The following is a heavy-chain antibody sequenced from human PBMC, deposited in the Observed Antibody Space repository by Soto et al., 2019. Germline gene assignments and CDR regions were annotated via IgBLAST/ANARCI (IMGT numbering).Heavy chain of an antibody. V-gene: IGHV3-30*03. D-gene: IGHD3-10*01. CDR2: ISGDGINT. Sequence: QIQLVESGGDVVQPGRSLRLSCAASGFNFGVYGMHWVRQAPGKGLEWVAFISGDGINTHYADSVRGRFTLSSDYSKKTMYLPMDTLRGDAKALYYCARGNLRFEFDSWGQGNLVTVSS. CDR3: ARGNLRFEFDS. J-gene: IGHJ4*02. CDR1: GFNFGVYG.